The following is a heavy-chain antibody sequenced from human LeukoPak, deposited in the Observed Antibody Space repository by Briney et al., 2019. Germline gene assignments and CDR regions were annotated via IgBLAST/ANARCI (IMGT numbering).Heavy chain of an antibody. J-gene: IGHJ5*02. CDR3: ARGDAMIVVVIHEPKLDP. CDR1: GYTFTSYD. Sequence: GASVKVSCKASGYTFTSYDINWVRQATGQGLEWMGWMNPNSGNTGYAQKFQGRVTMTRNTSISTAYMELSSLRSEDTAVYYCARGDAMIVVVIHEPKLDPWGQGTLVTVSS. V-gene: IGHV1-8*01. D-gene: IGHD3-22*01. CDR2: MNPNSGNT.